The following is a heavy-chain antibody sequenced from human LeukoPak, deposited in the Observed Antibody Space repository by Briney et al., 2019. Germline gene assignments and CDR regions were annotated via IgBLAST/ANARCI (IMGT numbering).Heavy chain of an antibody. V-gene: IGHV1-8*01. CDR3: ARYCSSTSCYPFP. D-gene: IGHD2-2*01. J-gene: IGHJ5*02. CDR1: GYTFTSYD. CDR2: MNPNSGNT. Sequence: ASVKVSCTASGYTFTSYDINWVRQATGQGLEWMGWMNPNSGNTGYAQKFQGRVTMTRNTSISTAYMELSSLRSEDTAVYYCARYCSSTSCYPFPWGQGTLVTVSS.